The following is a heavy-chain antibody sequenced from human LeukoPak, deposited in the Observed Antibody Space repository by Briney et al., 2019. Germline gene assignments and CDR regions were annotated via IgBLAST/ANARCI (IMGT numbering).Heavy chain of an antibody. CDR3: ARVKVNTAMALQYYHYYMDV. CDR2: IPTSGDI. J-gene: IGHJ6*03. CDR1: GDSIRNSY. D-gene: IGHD5-18*01. Sequence: MSSETLSLTCTVSGDSIRNSYWSWIRQPPGKGLEWIGYIPTSGDINYNPSLKSRVTISLQTSKNHVSLKVNSVTAADTAVYFCARVKVNTAMALQYYHYYMDVWGKGTTVIVSS. V-gene: IGHV4-59*01.